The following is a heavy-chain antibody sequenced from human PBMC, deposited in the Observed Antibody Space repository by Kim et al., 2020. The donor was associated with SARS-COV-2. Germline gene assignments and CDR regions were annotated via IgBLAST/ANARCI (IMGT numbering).Heavy chain of an antibody. J-gene: IGHJ3*02. CDR3: ARGRRRRSGYAYDI. CDR2: IYSTGST. V-gene: IGHV4-4*09. CDR1: GDSIIEYY. D-gene: IGHD3-10*01. Sequence: SETLSLTCSVSGDSIIEYYWSWIRQPPEKELEFIGYIYSTGSTTYSPSLKSRVTMSVDTSKNHFSLTLNSVTAADTALYFCARGRRRRSGYAYDIWGQGT.